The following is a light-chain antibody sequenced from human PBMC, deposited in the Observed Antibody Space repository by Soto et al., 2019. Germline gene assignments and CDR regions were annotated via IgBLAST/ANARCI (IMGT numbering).Light chain of an antibody. V-gene: IGKV1-6*01. J-gene: IGKJ1*01. CDR1: QGIGTF. Sequence: AIQMTQSPSSLSASVGDSVTIACRTSQGIGTFLGWYQQRPGKAPRLLIYAASRLQSEVSSRFSGGGSGTDFTLTIRSLQPEDFATYYCLQDHKYPRTFGEGTKVE. CDR2: AAS. CDR3: LQDHKYPRT.